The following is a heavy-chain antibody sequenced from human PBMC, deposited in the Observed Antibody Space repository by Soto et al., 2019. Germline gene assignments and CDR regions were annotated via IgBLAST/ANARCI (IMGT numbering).Heavy chain of an antibody. CDR3: ARGPSGDKVDS. CDR1: GGCISTVDFW. J-gene: IGHJ4*02. CDR2: IYDGGRT. Sequence: QVQRQESGPGLLRPSQTLSLTWTVSGGCISTVDFWWSWIRQSPDMGLEWIGHIYDGGRTYNNPSLESRVTMSVDTSKSQLSLTLSSVSAADTAVYYCARGPSGDKVDSWGQGTLVTVSS. D-gene: IGHD7-27*01. V-gene: IGHV4-30-4*01.